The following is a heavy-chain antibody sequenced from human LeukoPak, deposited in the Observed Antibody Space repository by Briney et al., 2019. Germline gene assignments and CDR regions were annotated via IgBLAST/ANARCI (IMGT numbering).Heavy chain of an antibody. CDR1: GFTFSSYG. V-gene: IGHV3-33*01. J-gene: IGHJ4*02. D-gene: IGHD3-22*01. CDR2: IWYDGSNK. CDR3: ARDSLPYYYDSSGYHGDY. Sequence: GGSLRLSCAASGFTFSSYGMHWVRQAPGKGLEWVAVIWYDGSNKYYADSVKGRFTISRDNSKNTLYLQMNSLRAEDTAVYYCARDSLPYYYDSSGYHGDYWGQGTLVTVSS.